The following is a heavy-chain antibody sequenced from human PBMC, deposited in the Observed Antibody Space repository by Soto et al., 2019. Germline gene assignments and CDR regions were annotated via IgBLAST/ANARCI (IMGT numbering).Heavy chain of an antibody. Sequence: QVQLVESGGGVVQPGRSLRLSCAASGFTFSSYGMHWVRQAPGKGLEWVAVISYDGSNKYYADSVKGRFTISRDNSKNTLYLQMNSLRAEDTAVYYCANSGEPTIFDYWGQGTLVTVSS. CDR2: ISYDGSNK. CDR1: GFTFSSYG. CDR3: ANSGEPTIFDY. D-gene: IGHD3-9*01. V-gene: IGHV3-30*18. J-gene: IGHJ4*02.